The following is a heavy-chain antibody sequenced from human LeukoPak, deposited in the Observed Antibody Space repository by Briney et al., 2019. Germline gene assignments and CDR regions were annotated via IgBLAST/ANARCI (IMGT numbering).Heavy chain of an antibody. D-gene: IGHD2-15*01. Sequence: ASVKVSCKASGYTFNNHYMHWVRQAPGQGLEWMGIINPSGGSTSYAQKFQGRVTMTRDTSTSTVYMELSSLRSEDTAVYYCARGASLVAAARGAFDIWGQGTMVTVSS. V-gene: IGHV1-46*02. CDR1: GYTFNNHY. CDR3: ARGASLVAAARGAFDI. CDR2: INPSGGST. J-gene: IGHJ3*02.